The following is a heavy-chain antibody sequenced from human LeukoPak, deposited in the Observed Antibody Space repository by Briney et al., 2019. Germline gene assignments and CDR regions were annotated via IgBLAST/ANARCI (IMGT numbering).Heavy chain of an antibody. D-gene: IGHD3-3*01. J-gene: IGHJ6*03. Sequence: SVKVSCKASGGTFSSYAISWVRQAPGQGLEWMGRIIPIYGTANYAQKFQGRATITTDESTSTVYMELSSLRSEDTAVYYCARDVGLDNDFWSGDMDVWGKGTTVIVSS. V-gene: IGHV1-69*05. CDR1: GGTFSSYA. CDR3: ARDVGLDNDFWSGDMDV. CDR2: IIPIYGTA.